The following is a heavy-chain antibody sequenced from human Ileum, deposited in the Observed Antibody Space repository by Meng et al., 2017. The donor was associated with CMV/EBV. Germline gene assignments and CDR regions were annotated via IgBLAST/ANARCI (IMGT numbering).Heavy chain of an antibody. V-gene: IGHV3-23*01. Sequence: LTGAASGFTFNSYVMSWVRQPPGKGLEWGSDVSGSGDNTYYAESVRGRFTVSRDNSKNTLYLEMNNLRADDAAVYYCARKPGSGAIFGVGIRPPYYFDNWGQGALVTVSS. CDR1: GFTFNSYV. J-gene: IGHJ4*02. CDR3: ARKPGSGAIFGVGIRPPYYFDN. D-gene: IGHD3-3*01. CDR2: VSGSGDNT.